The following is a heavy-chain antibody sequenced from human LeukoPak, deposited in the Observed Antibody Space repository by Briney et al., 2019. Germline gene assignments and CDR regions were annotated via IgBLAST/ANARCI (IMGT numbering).Heavy chain of an antibody. J-gene: IGHJ4*02. D-gene: IGHD5-18*01. CDR3: ASGSGGYSYGDFDY. Sequence: ASVKVSCKASGYAFTGYYMHWVRQAPGQGLEWMGWINPNSGGTNYAQKFQGRVTMTRDTSISTAYMELSRLRSDDTAVYYCASGSGGYSYGDFDYWGQGTLVTVSS. V-gene: IGHV1-2*02. CDR2: INPNSGGT. CDR1: GYAFTGYY.